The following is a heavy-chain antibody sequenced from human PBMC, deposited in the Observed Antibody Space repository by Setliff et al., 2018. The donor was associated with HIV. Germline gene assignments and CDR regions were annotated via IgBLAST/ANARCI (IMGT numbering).Heavy chain of an antibody. CDR1: GFTFSNNW. CDR2: INADGSGT. V-gene: IGHV3-74*01. J-gene: IGHJ4*02. Sequence: GGSLRLSCAASGFTFSNNWMHWVRQAPGKGLVWVSRINADGSGTAYADSVKGRFTISRDNAKNTLYLQMNSLRAEDTALYYCTRVPYYYDSSGYYFDYWGQGTLVTVSS. D-gene: IGHD3-22*01. CDR3: TRVPYYYDSSGYYFDY.